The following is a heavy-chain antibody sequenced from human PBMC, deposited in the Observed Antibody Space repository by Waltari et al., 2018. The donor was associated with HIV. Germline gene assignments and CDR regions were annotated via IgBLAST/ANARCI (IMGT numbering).Heavy chain of an antibody. CDR1: GGSISSSSYY. CDR2: IYYSGST. D-gene: IGHD3-3*01. Sequence: QLQLQESGPGLVKPSETLSLTCTVSGGSISSSSYYWGLIRQPPGNGLEWIGSIYYSGSTYYNPSLKSRVTISVDTSKNQFSLKLSSVTAADTAVYYCARHFSGPDYDFWSGYGMDVWGQGTTVTVSS. CDR3: ARHFSGPDYDFWSGYGMDV. V-gene: IGHV4-39*01. J-gene: IGHJ6*02.